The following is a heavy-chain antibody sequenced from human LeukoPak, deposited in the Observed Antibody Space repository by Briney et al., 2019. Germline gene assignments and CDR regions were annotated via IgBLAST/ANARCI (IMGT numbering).Heavy chain of an antibody. CDR2: IYSGGST. D-gene: IGHD2-2*01. Sequence: GGSLRLSCAASGFTVSSNYINWVRQAPGKGLEWASVIYSGGSTYYADSVKGRFTISRDNSKNTLYLQMNSLRAEDTAVYYCARDLGYCSSTSCWNAFDMWGQGTMVTVSS. CDR3: ARDLGYCSSTSCWNAFDM. CDR1: GFTVSSNY. J-gene: IGHJ3*02. V-gene: IGHV3-53*01.